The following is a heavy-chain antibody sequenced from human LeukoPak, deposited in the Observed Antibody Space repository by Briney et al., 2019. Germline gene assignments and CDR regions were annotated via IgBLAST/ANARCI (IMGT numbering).Heavy chain of an antibody. V-gene: IGHV3-30*02. J-gene: IGHJ4*02. CDR3: AKDIRFLEWLLSYIDY. Sequence: GGSLRLSCAACGFTFSSYGMHWVRQAPGKGLEWVAFIRYDGSNKYYADSVKGRFTISRDNSKNTLYLQMNSLRAEDTAVYYCAKDIRFLEWLLSYIDYWGQGTLVTVSS. CDR1: GFTFSSYG. CDR2: IRYDGSNK. D-gene: IGHD3-3*01.